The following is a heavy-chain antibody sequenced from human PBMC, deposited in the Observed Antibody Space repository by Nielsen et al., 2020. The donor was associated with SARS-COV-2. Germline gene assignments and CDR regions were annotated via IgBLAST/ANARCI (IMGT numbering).Heavy chain of an antibody. D-gene: IGHD4-11*01. CDR1: GGSFSSYY. J-gene: IGHJ4*02. CDR3: ARTHDYSNYDY. V-gene: IGHV4-39*01. Sequence: SETLSLTCAVYGGSFSSYYWGWIRQPPGKGLEWIGNISYSGSTYYNPSLKSRVTISVDTSKNQFSLKLSSVTAADTAIYYCARTHDYSNYDYWGQGTLVTVSS. CDR2: ISYSGST.